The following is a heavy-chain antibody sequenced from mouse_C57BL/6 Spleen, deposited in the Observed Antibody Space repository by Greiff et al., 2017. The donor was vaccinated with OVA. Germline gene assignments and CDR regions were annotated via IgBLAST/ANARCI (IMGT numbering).Heavy chain of an antibody. V-gene: IGHV1-39*01. CDR2: INPNYGST. CDR1: GYSFTDYN. Sequence: VQLQQSGPELVKPGASVKISCKASGYSFTDYNMNWVKQSTGQSLEWIGVINPNYGSTSYNQKFKGKATLTVDKSSSTAYMQLNSLTSEDSAVAYGSGGHYDGYYEIAYWGQGTLVTVSA. CDR3: SGGHYDGYYEIAY. D-gene: IGHD2-3*01. J-gene: IGHJ3*01.